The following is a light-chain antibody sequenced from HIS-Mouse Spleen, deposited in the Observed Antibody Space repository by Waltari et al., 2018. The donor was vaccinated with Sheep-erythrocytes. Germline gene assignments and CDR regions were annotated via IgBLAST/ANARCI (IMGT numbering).Light chain of an antibody. Sequence: QSALTQPPSASGSPGQSVTIPCTGTSSDVGGYNYVSWYQQHPGKAPKLMIYEVSKRPSGVPDRFSGSKSGNTASLTVSGLQAEDEADYYCCSYAGSYNHVFATGTKVTVL. CDR1: SSDVGGYNY. V-gene: IGLV2-8*01. J-gene: IGLJ1*01. CDR2: EVS. CDR3: CSYAGSYNHV.